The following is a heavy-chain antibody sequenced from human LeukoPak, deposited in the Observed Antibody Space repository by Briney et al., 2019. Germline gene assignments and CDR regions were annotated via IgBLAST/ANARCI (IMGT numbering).Heavy chain of an antibody. V-gene: IGHV3-74*01. Sequence: GGSLRLSCAASGFTFKNYWMHWVRQAPGKGLMWVSRINTDGSSTTYADSVKGRFTTSRDNAKNTLYLQMNSLRAEDTAVYYCAKPYGSGYYFFDNWGQGTLVTVSS. D-gene: IGHD6-19*01. CDR2: INTDGSST. CDR1: GFTFKNYW. CDR3: AKPYGSGYYFFDN. J-gene: IGHJ4*02.